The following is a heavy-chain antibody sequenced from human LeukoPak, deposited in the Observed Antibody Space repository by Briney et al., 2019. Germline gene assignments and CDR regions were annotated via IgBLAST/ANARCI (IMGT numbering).Heavy chain of an antibody. D-gene: IGHD3-10*01. J-gene: IGHJ4*02. CDR3: ARLVDGAYTRVDS. V-gene: IGHV4-59*08. CDR2: IFYTGRA. Sequence: SETLSLTCTVSRGSISPDHCAWIRQFPGKGLDWIGYIFYTGRARYNPSPEGRATLTVDMSKNQVSLKLSSVTAADTAMYYCARLVDGAYTRVDSWGQGTLVTVSS. CDR1: RGSISPDH.